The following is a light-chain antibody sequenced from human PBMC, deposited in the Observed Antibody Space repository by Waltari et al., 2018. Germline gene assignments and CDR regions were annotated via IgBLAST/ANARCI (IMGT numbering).Light chain of an antibody. CDR1: QSVSTS. CDR2: DAS. CDR3: QRRSNSPPWT. J-gene: IGKJ1*01. V-gene: IGKV3-11*01. Sequence: EIVLTQSPVTLSLSPGERATLSCRASQSVSTSLAWYQHRPGQAPRLLIYDASTRAIGIPARFSGSGSGTDFTLTISSLEPEDFAVYYCQRRSNSPPWTFGQGTTVEVK.